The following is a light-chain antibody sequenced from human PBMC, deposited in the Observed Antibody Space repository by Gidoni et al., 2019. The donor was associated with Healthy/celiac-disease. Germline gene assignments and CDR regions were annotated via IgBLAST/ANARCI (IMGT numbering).Light chain of an antibody. Sequence: ELVMTQSPATLSVSPGERATLSCRASQSVSSNLAWYQQKPGPAPRLLIYGASTRATGIPARFSGSGSGTEFTLTISSLQSEDFAVYYCQQYNNWPPFGQGTRLEIK. V-gene: IGKV3-15*01. CDR2: GAS. CDR3: QQYNNWPP. CDR1: QSVSSN. J-gene: IGKJ5*01.